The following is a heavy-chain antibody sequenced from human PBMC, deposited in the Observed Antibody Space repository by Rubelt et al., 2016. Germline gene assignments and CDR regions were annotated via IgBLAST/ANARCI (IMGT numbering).Heavy chain of an antibody. Sequence: GGGVVQPGRSLRLSCAASGFTFSSHGLHWVRQAPGKGLEWVAVTSHDGTNKFYGDSVKGRFPIARDNSKNTLYRQMTNLRVDDTAVYFCAKEPFPWGYGYRFQSWGQGTLVTVSA. D-gene: IGHD5-18*01. CDR2: TSHDGTNK. V-gene: IGHV3-30*18. J-gene: IGHJ5*02. CDR3: AKEPFPWGYGYRFQS. CDR1: GFTFSSHG.